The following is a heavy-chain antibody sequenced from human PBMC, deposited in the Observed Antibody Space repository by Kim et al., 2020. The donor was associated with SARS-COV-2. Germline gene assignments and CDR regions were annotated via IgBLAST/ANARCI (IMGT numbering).Heavy chain of an antibody. CDR1: GFTFSMYW. CDR3: ARDGVVSAWYFDY. V-gene: IGHV3-7*01. CDR2: IKEDGSEK. Sequence: GGDLRLSCAASGFTFSMYWMSWVRQAPGKGLEWVANIKEDGSEKKYVDSMKGRFTISRDNARNSVYLQMHSLTAEDTAVYYCARDGVVSAWYFDYWGQGTLVTVSP. D-gene: IGHD1-26*01. J-gene: IGHJ4*02.